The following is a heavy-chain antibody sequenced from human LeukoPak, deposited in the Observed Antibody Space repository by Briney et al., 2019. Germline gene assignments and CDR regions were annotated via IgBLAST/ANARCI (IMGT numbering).Heavy chain of an antibody. Sequence: PGGSLRLSCAASGFTFDDYAMHWVRHAPGKGLEWVSGISWNSGSIGYADSVKGRFTISRDNAKNSLYLQMNSLRAEDTALYYCAKDGLLEWASRGPFDYWGQGTLVTVSS. D-gene: IGHD3-3*01. V-gene: IGHV3-9*01. CDR2: ISWNSGSI. CDR3: AKDGLLEWASRGPFDY. J-gene: IGHJ4*02. CDR1: GFTFDDYA.